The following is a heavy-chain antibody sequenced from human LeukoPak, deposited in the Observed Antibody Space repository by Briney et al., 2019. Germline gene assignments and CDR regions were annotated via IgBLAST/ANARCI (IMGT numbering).Heavy chain of an antibody. Sequence: ASVKVSCKASGYTFTGYYMHWVRQAPGQGLEWMGWINPNSGGINYVQKFQGRVTMTRDTSIGTAYMELSRLRSDDTAVYYCARGESFDIWGQGTMVTVSS. CDR3: ARGESFDI. D-gene: IGHD3-10*01. J-gene: IGHJ3*02. CDR1: GYTFTGYY. CDR2: INPNSGGI. V-gene: IGHV1-2*02.